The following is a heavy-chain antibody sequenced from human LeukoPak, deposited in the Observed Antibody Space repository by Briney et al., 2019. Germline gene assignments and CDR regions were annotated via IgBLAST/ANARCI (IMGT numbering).Heavy chain of an antibody. CDR3: ASDFYGDYESYYYGMDV. J-gene: IGHJ6*02. D-gene: IGHD4-17*01. V-gene: IGHV3-23*01. Sequence: GGSLRLSCAASGFTFSSYAMSWVRQAPGKGLEWVSAISGSGGSTYYADSAKGRFTISRDNSKNTLYLQMNSLRAEDTAVYYCASDFYGDYESYYYGMDVWGQGTTVTVSS. CDR2: ISGSGGST. CDR1: GFTFSSYA.